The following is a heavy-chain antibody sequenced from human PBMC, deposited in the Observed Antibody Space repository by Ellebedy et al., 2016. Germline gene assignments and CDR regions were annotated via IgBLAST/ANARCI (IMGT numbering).Heavy chain of an antibody. CDR1: GYTFSDYA. D-gene: IGHD5-12*01. CDR3: ARAHIHSGHWHGDLDF. V-gene: IGHV7-4-1*02. Sequence: ASVKVSCKASGYTFSDYALNWVRQAPGQGLEYMGWIHTNTGNPTYAQNFTGRFVFSLDTSVNTAYLDISNLRTDDTGVYYCARAHIHSGHWHGDLDFWGQGTLVTVSS. J-gene: IGHJ4*02. CDR2: IHTNTGNP.